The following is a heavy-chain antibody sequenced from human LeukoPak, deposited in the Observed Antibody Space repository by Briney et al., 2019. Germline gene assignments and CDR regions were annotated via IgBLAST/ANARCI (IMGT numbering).Heavy chain of an antibody. V-gene: IGHV3-48*02. D-gene: IGHD6-19*01. CDR2: ISTSSTPI. CDR1: GFSFSSYP. J-gene: IGHJ4*02. CDR3: ARDVGQWLVGD. Sequence: PGGSLRLSCAAFGFSFSSYPMNWVRQAPGKGLEWVAYISTSSTPIYYADSVKGRFTISRDNAKNSLYLQMNCLRDDDTAVYYCARDVGQWLVGDWGQGTLVTVSS.